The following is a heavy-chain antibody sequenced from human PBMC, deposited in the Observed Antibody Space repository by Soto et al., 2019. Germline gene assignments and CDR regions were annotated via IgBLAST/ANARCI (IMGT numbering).Heavy chain of an antibody. V-gene: IGHV4-31*03. J-gene: IGHJ6*02. D-gene: IGHD2-15*01. Sequence: SETLSLTCTVSGGSISSGGYYWSWIRQHPGKGLEWIGYIYYSGSTYYNPSLKSRVTISVDTSKNQFSLKLSSVTAADTAVCYCARDCEGYCSGGSWVGMDVWGQGTTVTVSS. CDR3: ARDCEGYCSGGSWVGMDV. CDR2: IYYSGST. CDR1: GGSISSGGYY.